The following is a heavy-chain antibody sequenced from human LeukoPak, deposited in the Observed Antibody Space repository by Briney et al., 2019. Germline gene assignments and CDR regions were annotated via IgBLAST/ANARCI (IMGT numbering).Heavy chain of an antibody. J-gene: IGHJ4*02. CDR2: ISSSSSYI. V-gene: IGHV3-21*01. D-gene: IGHD6-13*01. CDR3: ARVRVVAAARSTEFDY. Sequence: PGGSLRLSCAASGFTFTSYNMNWVRQAPGKGLEWVSSISSSSSYIYYTDSVKGRFTISRDNAKNSLYLQMNSLRAEDTAVYYCARVRVVAAARSTEFDYWGQGTLVTVSS. CDR1: GFTFTSYN.